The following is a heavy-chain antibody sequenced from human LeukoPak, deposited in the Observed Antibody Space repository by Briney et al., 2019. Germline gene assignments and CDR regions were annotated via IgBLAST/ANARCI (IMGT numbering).Heavy chain of an antibody. J-gene: IGHJ5*02. V-gene: IGHV4-34*01. Sequence: PETLSLTCAVYGGSFSGYYWSWIRQPPGKGLEWIGEINHSGSTNYNPSLKSRVTISVDTSKNQFSLKLSSVTAADTAVYYCARSAMYYDILTGYYPSRLWYNWFDPWGQGTLVTVSS. CDR1: GGSFSGYY. CDR3: ARSAMYYDILTGYYPSRLWYNWFDP. CDR2: INHSGST. D-gene: IGHD3-9*01.